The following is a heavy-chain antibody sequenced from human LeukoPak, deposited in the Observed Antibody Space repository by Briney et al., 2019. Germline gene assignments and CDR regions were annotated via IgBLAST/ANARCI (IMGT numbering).Heavy chain of an antibody. Sequence: GGSLRLSCAASGFTSRSYGMHWVRQAPGKGLEWVAVISYDGSNKYYADSVKGRFTISRDNSKNTLYLQMNSLRAEDTAVYYCARDSRGYCSGGSCYGLNWFDPWGQGTLVTVSS. CDR2: ISYDGSNK. D-gene: IGHD2-15*01. CDR1: GFTSRSYG. J-gene: IGHJ5*02. V-gene: IGHV3-30*03. CDR3: ARDSRGYCSGGSCYGLNWFDP.